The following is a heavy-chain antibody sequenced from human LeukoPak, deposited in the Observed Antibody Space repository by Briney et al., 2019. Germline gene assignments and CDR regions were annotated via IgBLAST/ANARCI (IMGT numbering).Heavy chain of an antibody. CDR1: GGSISSYY. V-gene: IGHV4-59*01. D-gene: IGHD5-18*01. CDR3: ARGAAGYSYG. J-gene: IGHJ4*02. Sequence: SETLSLTCTVSGGSISSYYWSWIRQPPGKGLEWIGHIYHSGNTNYNPSLKSRVTISIDTSKNQFSLRLSSVTAADTAVYYCARGAAGYSYGWGQGTLVTVSS. CDR2: IYHSGNT.